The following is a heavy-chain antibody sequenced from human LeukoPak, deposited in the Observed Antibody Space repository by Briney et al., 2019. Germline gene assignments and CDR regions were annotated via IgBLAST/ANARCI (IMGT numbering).Heavy chain of an antibody. CDR2: IYYSGST. CDR1: GGSISSSSYY. J-gene: IGHJ4*02. V-gene: IGHV4-39*01. D-gene: IGHD6-13*01. Sequence: SETLSLTCTVSGGSISSSSYYWGWIRQPPGKGLEWIGSIYYSGSTYYNPSLKSRVTISVDTSKNQFSLKLSSVTAADTAVYYCARYSSSWSKWGYYFDYWGQGTLVTVSS. CDR3: ARYSSSWSKWGYYFDY.